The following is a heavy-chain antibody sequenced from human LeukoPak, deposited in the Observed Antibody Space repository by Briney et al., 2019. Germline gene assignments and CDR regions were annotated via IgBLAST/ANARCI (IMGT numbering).Heavy chain of an antibody. CDR3: AKRVDGSGSPFVGAFDI. CDR1: GVTFSGYA. CDR2: ISGSGGGT. V-gene: IGHV3-23*01. J-gene: IGHJ3*02. Sequence: GGSLRLSCAASGVTFSGYAMSCVRQAPGKGLEWVGAISGSGGGTYYADSVEGRFTISRDHSKNTLYLQMNSLRAEDTAVYYCAKRVDGSGSPFVGAFDIWGQGTMVTVSS. D-gene: IGHD3-10*01.